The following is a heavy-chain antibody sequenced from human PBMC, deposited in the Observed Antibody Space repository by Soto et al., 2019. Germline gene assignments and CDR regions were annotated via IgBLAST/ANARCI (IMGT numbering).Heavy chain of an antibody. CDR1: GYPFTSYH. CDR3: ARAREYCFGYNYFDP. Sequence: ASVKVSCKASGYPFTSYHMHWLRQAPGQGLEWMGLINPSDGRTRYSQKFEGRVTMTSDTSTTIVYMELSSLRSEDTAIYYCARAREYCFGYNYFDPWGPGTLVTVSS. V-gene: IGHV1-46*01. CDR2: INPSDGRT. D-gene: IGHD5-18*01. J-gene: IGHJ5*02.